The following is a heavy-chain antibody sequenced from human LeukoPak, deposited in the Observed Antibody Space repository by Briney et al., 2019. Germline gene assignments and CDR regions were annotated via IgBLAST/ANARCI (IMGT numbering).Heavy chain of an antibody. Sequence: ASVKVSCKASGGTFSSYAISWVRQAPGQGLEWMGWISAYNGNTNYAQKLQGRVTMTTDTSTSTAYMELRSLRSDDTAVYYCARGSGIAVAAPGDAFDIWGQGTMVTVSS. CDR2: ISAYNGNT. CDR3: ARGSGIAVAAPGDAFDI. J-gene: IGHJ3*02. CDR1: GGTFSSYA. D-gene: IGHD6-19*01. V-gene: IGHV1-18*01.